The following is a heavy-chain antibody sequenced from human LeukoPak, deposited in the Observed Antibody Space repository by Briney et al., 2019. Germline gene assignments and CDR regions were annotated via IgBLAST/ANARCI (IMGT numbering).Heavy chain of an antibody. CDR3: ARDLRGIGDETAY. Sequence: GGSLRLSCAASGYTLSTYWMHWVRQAPGNGLVWVSRINSDGSTTSYADSVKGRFTISRDNAKNTLYLHMNSLRAEDTAVYYCARDLRGIGDETAYWGQGTLVTVSS. J-gene: IGHJ4*02. V-gene: IGHV3-74*01. CDR1: GYTLSTYW. CDR2: INSDGSTT. D-gene: IGHD3-16*01.